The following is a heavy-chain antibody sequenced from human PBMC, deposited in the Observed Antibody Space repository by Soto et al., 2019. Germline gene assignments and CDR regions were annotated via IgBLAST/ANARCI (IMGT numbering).Heavy chain of an antibody. CDR3: ARCSRNSYYSYGMDV. J-gene: IGHJ6*02. V-gene: IGHV3-48*02. Sequence: GGSLRLSCAASGFTFSNCGMNWVRQTPGKGLEWVSYISDSGATKHYADSVKGRFTISRDNGKDSLYLQMNSLRDEDTAVYFCARCSRNSYYSYGMDVWGQGTTVTVSS. D-gene: IGHD2-2*01. CDR1: GFTFSNCG. CDR2: ISDSGATK.